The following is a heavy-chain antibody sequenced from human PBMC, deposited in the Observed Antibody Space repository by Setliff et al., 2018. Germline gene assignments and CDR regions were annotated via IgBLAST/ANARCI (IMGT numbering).Heavy chain of an antibody. Sequence: ASVKVSCKASGYSFTTYAMGWMRQAPGQRLEWMGWINTNTGNPSYAQDFTGRLVFSLDTSVSTAYLQISSLKAEDSAVYYCARASRFGTTVWKGDYYMDVWGKGTTVTVSS. CDR1: GYSFTTYA. CDR3: ARASRFGTTVWKGDYYMDV. J-gene: IGHJ6*03. D-gene: IGHD4-4*01. CDR2: INTNTGNP. V-gene: IGHV7-4-1*02.